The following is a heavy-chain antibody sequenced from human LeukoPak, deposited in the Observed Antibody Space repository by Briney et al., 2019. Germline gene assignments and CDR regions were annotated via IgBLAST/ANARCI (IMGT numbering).Heavy chain of an antibody. Sequence: ASAKVSCKASGYTFTSYGISWVRQAPGQGLEWMSCISAYNGDTNYAQRLQGRVTMTTDTSTSTAYMELRSLRSDDTAVYYCARDLNDSSGWSDYWGQGTLVTVSS. CDR1: GYTFTSYG. J-gene: IGHJ4*02. V-gene: IGHV1-18*01. CDR3: ARDLNDSSGWSDY. D-gene: IGHD3-22*01. CDR2: ISAYNGDT.